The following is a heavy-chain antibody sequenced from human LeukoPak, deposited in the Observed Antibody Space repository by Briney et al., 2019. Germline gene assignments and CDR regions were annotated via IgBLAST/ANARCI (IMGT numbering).Heavy chain of an antibody. D-gene: IGHD2-2*01. V-gene: IGHV1-2*02. CDR3: ASTVMYCSSSSCYEEEYFDQ. J-gene: IGHJ4*02. CDR2: INPNSGGT. CDR1: GYTLTGFY. Sequence: GASVKVSCKAFGYTLTGFYMRWVPQAPGQGLEGMGWINPNSGGTNYAQKFEARVTTTRHTSISTADKELSRLRSYDWTGFNGASTVMYCSSSSCYEEEYFDQWGQGTPVTVSS.